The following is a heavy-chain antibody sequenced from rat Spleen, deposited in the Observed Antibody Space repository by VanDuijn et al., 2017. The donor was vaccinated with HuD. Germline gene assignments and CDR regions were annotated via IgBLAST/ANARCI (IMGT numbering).Heavy chain of an antibody. V-gene: IGHV2-43*01. J-gene: IGHJ4*01. CDR1: GFSLTTYH. Sequence: VQVKESGPGLVQPSQTLSLTCTVSGFSLTTYHVSWVRQPPGKGLEWMGVIWTGGGTNYNSAVKSRLSISRDTSKSQVLLKMNSLQPEDTGTYYCARHLREASGVMDAWGQGASVTVSS. CDR2: IWTGGGT. CDR3: ARHLREASGVMDA. D-gene: IGHD4-3*01.